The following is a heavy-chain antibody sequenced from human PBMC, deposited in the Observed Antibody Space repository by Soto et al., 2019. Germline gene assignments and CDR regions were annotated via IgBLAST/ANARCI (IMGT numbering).Heavy chain of an antibody. Sequence: ASVKVSCKASGYTFTSYAMHWVRQAPGQRLEWMGWINAGNGNTKYSQKFQGRVTMTRDTSTSTVYMELSSLRSEDTAVYYCARGCRDGYKYFPDYWGQGTLVTVSS. CDR2: INAGNGNT. CDR3: ARGCRDGYKYFPDY. J-gene: IGHJ4*02. CDR1: GYTFTSYA. D-gene: IGHD5-12*01. V-gene: IGHV1-3*01.